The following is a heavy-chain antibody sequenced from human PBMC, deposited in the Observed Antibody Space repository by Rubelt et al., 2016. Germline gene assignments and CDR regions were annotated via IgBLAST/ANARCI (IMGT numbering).Heavy chain of an antibody. J-gene: IGHJ6*02. CDR2: INHSGST. CDR1: GGSFSGYY. CDR3: ARLTRGTYDYFGMDV. V-gene: IGHV4-34*01. D-gene: IGHD1-26*01. Sequence: QVQLQQWGAGLLKPSETLSLTCAVYGGSFSGYYWSWIRQPPGKGLEWIGEINHSGSTNYNPSLKSRVTISVDTSKNQFSRKLRSGTAADTALYYCARLTRGTYDYFGMDVWGQGTTVTVSS.